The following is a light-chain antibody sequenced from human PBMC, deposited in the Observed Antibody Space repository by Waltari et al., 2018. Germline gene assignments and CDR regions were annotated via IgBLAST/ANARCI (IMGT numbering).Light chain of an antibody. V-gene: IGKV1-5*03. Sequence: DIQVTQSPSTLSASVGDRVSITCRASQSIISSLAWFQQKPGKGPKLLIYGASTLESWVPSRFSGSGSGTEFTLTISSLQPDDFATYYCQQYFHLSTFGQGTKVEIK. CDR3: QQYFHLST. CDR2: GAS. J-gene: IGKJ1*01. CDR1: QSIISS.